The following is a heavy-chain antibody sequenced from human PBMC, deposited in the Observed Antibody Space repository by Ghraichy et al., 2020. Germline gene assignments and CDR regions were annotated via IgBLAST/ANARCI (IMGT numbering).Heavy chain of an antibody. J-gene: IGHJ4*02. CDR3: AKDWARSGYYPYFDS. D-gene: IGHD3-22*01. CDR2: IDGSGRRT. Sequence: GGSLRLSCAVSGFTFGDYAMAWVRQAPEKGLEWVSIIDGSGRRTYYADSVKGRFTISRDDSKNTLSLQMNSLRAGDTAIYFCAKDWARSGYYPYFDSWGQGILVSVSS. CDR1: GFTFGDYA. V-gene: IGHV3-23*01.